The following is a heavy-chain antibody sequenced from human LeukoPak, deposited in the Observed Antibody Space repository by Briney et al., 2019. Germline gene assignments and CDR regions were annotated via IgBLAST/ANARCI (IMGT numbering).Heavy chain of an antibody. CDR2: IKQDGSEK. J-gene: IGHJ6*04. CDR1: GFTFSSYA. D-gene: IGHD3-9*01. Sequence: PGGSLRLSCAASGFTFSSYAMHWVRQAPGKGLEWVANIKQDGSEKYYVDSVKGRFTISRDNAKNSLYLQMNSLRAEDTAMYYCARGVRYFDWLSEYGMDVWGKGTTVTVSS. V-gene: IGHV3-7*03. CDR3: ARGVRYFDWLSEYGMDV.